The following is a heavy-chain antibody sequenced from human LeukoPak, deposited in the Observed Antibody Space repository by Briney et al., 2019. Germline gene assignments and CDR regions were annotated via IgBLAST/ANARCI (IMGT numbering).Heavy chain of an antibody. J-gene: IGHJ4*02. CDR1: RGTFSSYA. D-gene: IGHD3-3*01. CDR3: ARENYDFWSGYFNYFDY. V-gene: IGHV1-69*05. CDR2: IIPIFGTA. Sequence: ASVKVSCKASRGTFSSYAISWVRQAPGQGLEWMGGIIPIFGTANYAQKFQGRVTITTDESTSTAYMELSSLRSEDTAVYYCARENYDFWSGYFNYFDYWGQGTLVTVSS.